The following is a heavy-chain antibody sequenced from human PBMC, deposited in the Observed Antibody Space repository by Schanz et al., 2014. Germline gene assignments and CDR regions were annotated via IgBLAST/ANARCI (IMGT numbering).Heavy chain of an antibody. Sequence: QVQLVQSGAEVKKPGASVKVSCKTSGYTFSDYGITWVRQAPGQGLEWMGWISAYNGNTNYAQKFQGRVTITRDTLASTAYMELSGLRSEDTAVYYCARDRLECGAECYSVEVFEIWGQGTLVIVSS. CDR2: ISAYNGNT. D-gene: IGHD2-21*01. V-gene: IGHV1-18*01. CDR3: ARDRLECGAECYSVEVFEI. CDR1: GYTFSDYG. J-gene: IGHJ4*02.